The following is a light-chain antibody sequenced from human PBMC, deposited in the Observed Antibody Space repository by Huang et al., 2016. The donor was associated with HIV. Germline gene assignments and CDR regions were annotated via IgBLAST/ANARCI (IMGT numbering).Light chain of an antibody. J-gene: IGKJ2*02. CDR1: QSVLYSTNNKNY. Sequence: DIVMTQSPDSLAVSLGERATINCKSSQSVLYSTNNKNYLAWYQQKPGQPPKLLIYWASTRASGVPDRFSGSGSGTDVTLPISSLQAEDVAVYYCQQYYSTPQGTFGQGTKLEIK. CDR3: QQYYSTPQGT. CDR2: WAS. V-gene: IGKV4-1*01.